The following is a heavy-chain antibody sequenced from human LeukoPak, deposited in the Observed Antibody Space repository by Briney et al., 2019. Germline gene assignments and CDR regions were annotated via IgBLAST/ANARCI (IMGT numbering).Heavy chain of an antibody. CDR2: ISGSGGST. Sequence: PGRSLRLSCAASGFTFSNYAMRWVRQAPGKGLEWVSAISGSGGSTYYADSVKGRFTISRDNSKSTLYLHMNSLRAEDTAIYYCAKHGEAYADSRTDYWGQGTLVTVSS. V-gene: IGHV3-23*01. J-gene: IGHJ4*02. CDR1: GFTFSNYA. CDR3: AKHGEAYADSRTDY. D-gene: IGHD4-17*01.